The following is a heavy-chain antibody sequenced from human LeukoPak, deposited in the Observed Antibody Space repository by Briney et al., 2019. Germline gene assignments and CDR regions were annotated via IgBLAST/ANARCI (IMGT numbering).Heavy chain of an antibody. J-gene: IGHJ4*02. CDR1: GYSISSGYY. CDR3: ARHPGHKGRFDY. CDR2: IYHSGRT. Sequence: PSETLSLTCTVSGYSISSGYYWGWIRQPPGKGLEWIGSIYHSGRTFYNPSLKSRVTISVDTSKNQFSLKLSSVTAADTAVYYCARHPGHKGRFDYWGQGTLVTVSS. V-gene: IGHV4-38-2*02.